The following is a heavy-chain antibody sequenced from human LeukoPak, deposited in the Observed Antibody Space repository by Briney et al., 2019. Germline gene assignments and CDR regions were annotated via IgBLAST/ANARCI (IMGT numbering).Heavy chain of an antibody. CDR2: INHSGST. J-gene: IGHJ4*02. D-gene: IGHD6-19*01. CDR3: ARVGRPYSSGWYIDY. CDR1: GGSFSGYY. Sequence: PETLSLTCAVYGGSFSGYYWSWIRQPPGKGLEWIGEINHSGSTNYNPSLKSRVTISVDTSKNQFSLKLSSVTAADTAVYYCARVGRPYSSGWYIDYWGQGTLVSVSS. V-gene: IGHV4-34*01.